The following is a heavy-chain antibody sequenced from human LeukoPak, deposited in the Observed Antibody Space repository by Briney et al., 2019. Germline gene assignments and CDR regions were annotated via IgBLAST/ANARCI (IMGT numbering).Heavy chain of an antibody. Sequence: GGSLRLSCAASGFTFDEYAMHWVRQAPGKGLEWVAGSTWNSATIGYADSVKGRFTISRDNAKNSLFLQMNSLRAEDTALYYCAKDIVVRGAEWDGFGFWGQGTMVTVSS. CDR3: AKDIVVRGAEWDGFGF. J-gene: IGHJ3*01. CDR1: GFTFDEYA. D-gene: IGHD3-10*01. CDR2: STWNSATI. V-gene: IGHV3-9*01.